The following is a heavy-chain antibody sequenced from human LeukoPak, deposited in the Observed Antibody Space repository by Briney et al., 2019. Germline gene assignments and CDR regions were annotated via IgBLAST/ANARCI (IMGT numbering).Heavy chain of an antibody. CDR2: IRSKAYGGTT. CDR1: GFTFGDYA. Sequence: PGGSLRLSCTASGFTFGDYAMSWVRQAPGKGLEWVGFIRSKAYGGTTEYAASVKGRFTISRGDSKSIAYLQMNSLKTEDTAVYYCTRDTGSSDAFDIWGQGTMVTVSS. CDR3: TRDTGSSDAFDI. D-gene: IGHD2-2*01. V-gene: IGHV3-49*04. J-gene: IGHJ3*02.